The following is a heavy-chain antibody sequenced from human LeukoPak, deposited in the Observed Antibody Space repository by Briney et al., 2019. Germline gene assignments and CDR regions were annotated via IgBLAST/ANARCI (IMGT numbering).Heavy chain of an antibody. V-gene: IGHV6-1*01. J-gene: IGHJ3*02. CDR2: TYYRSKWYS. D-gene: IGHD3-16*01. CDR3: ARGYAESLPAAFDI. CDR1: GDSVSGNRVA. Sequence: SQTLSLTCAISGDSVSGNRVAWNWIRQSPSRGLEWLGRTYYRSKWYSDYAVSVKGRITINSDTAKNQFSLQLTSVTPEDTALYYCARGYAESLPAAFDIWGQGTMVTVSS.